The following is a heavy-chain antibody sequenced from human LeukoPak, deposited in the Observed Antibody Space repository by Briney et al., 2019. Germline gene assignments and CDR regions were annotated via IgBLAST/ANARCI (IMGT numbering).Heavy chain of an antibody. D-gene: IGHD1-1*01. Sequence: SETLSLTCTVSGGSISSYYWSWIRQPPGKGLEWIGYIYYSGTTNYNPSLKSRVTISVDTSKNQFSLKLSSVTAADTAMYYCARVSWFPGTSYYYMDVWGKGTTVTVSS. CDR1: GGSISSYY. V-gene: IGHV4-59*01. CDR3: ARVSWFPGTSYYYMDV. CDR2: IYYSGTT. J-gene: IGHJ6*03.